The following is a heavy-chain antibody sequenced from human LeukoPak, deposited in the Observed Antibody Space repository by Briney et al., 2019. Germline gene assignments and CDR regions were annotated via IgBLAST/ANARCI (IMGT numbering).Heavy chain of an antibody. CDR1: GGSFSDYY. CDR3: VRMAFRVLTKGYYFDF. Sequence: SETLSLTCAVYGGSFSDYYWTWIRQPPGKGLEWIGHISHSGGTIFNPSLKSRLTMSVDTSKNQFSLRLTSVTAADTALYYCVRMAFRVLTKGYYFDFWGHGTLVTVSS. CDR2: ISHSGGT. D-gene: IGHD4/OR15-4a*01. V-gene: IGHV4-34*01. J-gene: IGHJ4*01.